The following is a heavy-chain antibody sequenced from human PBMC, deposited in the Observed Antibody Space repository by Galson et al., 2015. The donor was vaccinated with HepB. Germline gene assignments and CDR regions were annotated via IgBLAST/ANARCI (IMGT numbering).Heavy chain of an antibody. J-gene: IGHJ4*02. CDR1: GASISSSLSY. V-gene: IGHV4-39*07. Sequence: SETLSLTCAVSGASISSSLSYWVWVRQPPEKGLEWIGNIYYTGNTYYKSSLKSRVTISADMSKNQFSLKVNSVTAADTAVYYCARAAGDSSTYANDYWGQGALVTVSS. D-gene: IGHD5-18*01. CDR3: ARAAGDSSTYANDY. CDR2: IYYTGNT.